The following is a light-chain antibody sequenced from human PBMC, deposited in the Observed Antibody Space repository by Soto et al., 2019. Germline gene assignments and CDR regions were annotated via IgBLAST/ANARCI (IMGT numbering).Light chain of an antibody. CDR3: MQALQAPPT. V-gene: IGKV2-28*01. J-gene: IGKJ1*01. CDR1: QSLLHSNGYSY. Sequence: EIVMTQSPLSLPVTPGEPTSISCRSSQSLLHSNGYSYLDWYLQKPGQSPQVLMYMSSKRASGVADRFSGSGSGPDFTLRISRVEAEDVGIYYCMQALQAPPTFGHGTKVEIK. CDR2: MSS.